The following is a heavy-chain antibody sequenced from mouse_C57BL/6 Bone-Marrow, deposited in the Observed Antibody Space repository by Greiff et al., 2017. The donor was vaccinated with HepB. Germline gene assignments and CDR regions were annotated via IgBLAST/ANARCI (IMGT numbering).Heavy chain of an antibody. V-gene: IGHV6-3*01. CDR2: IRLKSDNYAT. J-gene: IGHJ4*01. CDR1: GFTFSNYW. D-gene: IGHD1-1*01. Sequence: EVKLMESGGGLVQPGGSMKLSCVASGFTFSNYWMNWVRQSPEKGLEWVAQIRLKSDNYATHYAESVKGRFTISRDDSKSSVNLQMNNLRAEDTGIYYCSSTTGWGDYWGQGTSVTVSS. CDR3: SSTTGWGDY.